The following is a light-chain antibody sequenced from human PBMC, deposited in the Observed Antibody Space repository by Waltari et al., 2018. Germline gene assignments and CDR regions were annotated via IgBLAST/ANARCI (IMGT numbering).Light chain of an antibody. CDR1: PSIGKY. V-gene: IGKV3-20*01. CDR2: DAY. CDR3: QHYVRLPVT. Sequence: DIVLTQFPGTLSLSAGERATLSCRASPSIGKYIAWYQLRPGQAPRLLIYDAYIRAAGIPDRFSGSGSGTDFSLTISRLEPDDFAMYYCQHYVRLPVTFGQGTKVEIK. J-gene: IGKJ1*01.